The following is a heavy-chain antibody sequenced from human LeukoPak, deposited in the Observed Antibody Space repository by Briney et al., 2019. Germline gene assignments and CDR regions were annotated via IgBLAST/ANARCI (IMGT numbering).Heavy chain of an antibody. V-gene: IGHV1-46*01. CDR2: ITASGGGT. CDR1: GYTFTGYY. D-gene: IGHD3-10*01. Sequence: GASVKVSCKASGYTFTGYYLHWVRQAPGQGLEWMGLITASGGGTTYAQKFQGRVSMTRDTSSSTVYMELTSLRSEDTAVYYCARDVFGLDYWGQGTLVTVSS. J-gene: IGHJ4*02. CDR3: ARDVFGLDY.